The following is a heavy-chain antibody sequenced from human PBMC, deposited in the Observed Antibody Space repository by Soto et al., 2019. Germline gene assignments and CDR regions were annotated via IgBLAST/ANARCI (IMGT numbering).Heavy chain of an antibody. CDR2: INHSGST. Sequence: PSETLSLTCAVYGGSFSGYYWSWIRQPPGKGLEWIGEINHSGSTNYNPSLKSRVTISVDTSKNQFSLKQSSVTAADTAVYYCARAYYDFWSGYYHWFDPWGQGTLVTVSS. V-gene: IGHV4-34*01. J-gene: IGHJ5*02. CDR1: GGSFSGYY. CDR3: ARAYYDFWSGYYHWFDP. D-gene: IGHD3-3*01.